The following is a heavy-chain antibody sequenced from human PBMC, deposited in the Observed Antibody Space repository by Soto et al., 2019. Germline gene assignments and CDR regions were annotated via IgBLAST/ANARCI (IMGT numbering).Heavy chain of an antibody. CDR1: GFTFNTYA. J-gene: IGHJ4*02. D-gene: IGHD6-13*01. CDR2: IDGSGGTT. V-gene: IGHV3-23*01. CDR3: AKDREPGSSSWCNFDN. Sequence: EVHLLDSGGGLVQPGGSLRVSCATSGFTFNTYAMTWVRQAPGKGLEWVSSIDGSGGTTYYADSVKGRFTISRDNFKNTLYLQMDSLRAEDTALYYCAKDREPGSSSWCNFDNWGQGTLVTVSS.